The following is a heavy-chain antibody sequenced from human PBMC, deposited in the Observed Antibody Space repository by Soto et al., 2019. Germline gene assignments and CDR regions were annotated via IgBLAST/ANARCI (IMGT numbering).Heavy chain of an antibody. V-gene: IGHV5-51*01. J-gene: IGHJ5*02. CDR3: ARGYFDSGHGYDL. D-gene: IGHD3-10*01. Sequence: GESLKISCKVPVHLFNNHWIGWVRQTPGKGLEWMGLIFTRDSETKTSPSFQGHVSFSVDNSINTVYLQWTSLKTTDTGIYFCARGYFDSGHGYDLWGQGTLVTVSS. CDR2: IFTRDSET. CDR1: VHLFNNHW.